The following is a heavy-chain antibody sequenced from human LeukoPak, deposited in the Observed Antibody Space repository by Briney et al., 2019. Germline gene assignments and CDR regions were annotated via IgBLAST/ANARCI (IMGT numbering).Heavy chain of an antibody. CDR1: GGSISSGGYS. CDR3: ARGASGDYSFYYYGMDV. J-gene: IGHJ6*02. V-gene: IGHV4-30-2*01. Sequence: SETLSLTCAVSGGSISSGGYSWSWIRQPPRKGLEWIGYIYHSGSTYYNPSLKSRVTISVDRSKNQFSLKLSSVTAADTAVYYCARGASGDYSFYYYGMDVWGQGTTVTVSS. D-gene: IGHD4-17*01. CDR2: IYHSGST.